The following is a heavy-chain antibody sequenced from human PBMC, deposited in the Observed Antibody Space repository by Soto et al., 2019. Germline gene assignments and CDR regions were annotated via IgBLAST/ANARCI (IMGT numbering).Heavy chain of an antibody. D-gene: IGHD2-8*01. CDR2: ISSSSSSI. J-gene: IGHJ3*02. CDR3: ARDLYYCTNGVCPNDAFDI. CDR1: GFTLSSYA. Sequence: GGSLRLSCAASGFTLSSYAMSWVRQAPGKGLEWVSYISSSSSSIYYADSVKGRFTISRDNAKNSLYLQMNSLRAEDTAVYYCARDLYYCTNGVCPNDAFDIWGQGTMVTVSS. V-gene: IGHV3-48*01.